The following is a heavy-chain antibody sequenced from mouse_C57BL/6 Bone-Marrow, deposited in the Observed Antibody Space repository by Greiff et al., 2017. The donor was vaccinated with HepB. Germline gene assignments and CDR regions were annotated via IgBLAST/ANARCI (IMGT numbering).Heavy chain of an antibody. V-gene: IGHV5-4*01. CDR1: GFTFSSYA. D-gene: IGHD2-10*02. CDR3: AGELRVCEFAY. CDR2: ISDGGSYT. J-gene: IGHJ3*01. Sequence: EVKLVESGGGLVKPGGSLKLSCAASGFTFSSYAMSWVRQTPEKRLEWVATISDGGSYTYYPDNVKGRFTISRDNAKNNLYLQMSHLKSEDTAMYYCAGELRVCEFAYWGQRTLVTVSA.